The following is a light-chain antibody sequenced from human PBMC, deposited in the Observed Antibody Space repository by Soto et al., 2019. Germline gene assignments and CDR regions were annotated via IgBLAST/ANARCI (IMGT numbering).Light chain of an antibody. Sequence: DIQMTQSPSSLSASVGDRVTITCRASQSISSFLNWYQQKPGKAPKLLIYATSSLQSGVPSRFSGSGSGPDLTLTIGSLQPEDFATYYCQQRYRSSHFGQGPRLDIK. CDR2: ATS. CDR1: QSISSF. CDR3: QQRYRSSH. J-gene: IGKJ5*01. V-gene: IGKV1-39*01.